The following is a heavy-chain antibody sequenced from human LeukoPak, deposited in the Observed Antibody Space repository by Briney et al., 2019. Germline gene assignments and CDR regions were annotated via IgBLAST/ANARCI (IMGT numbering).Heavy chain of an antibody. J-gene: IGHJ4*02. CDR1: GGSISSSSYY. Sequence: SETLSLTCTVSGGSISSSSYYWGWIRQPPGKGLEWIGSIYYSGSTYYNPSLKSRVTMSVDTSKNQFSLKLSSVPAADTAVYYCARDRGTWNDDGFDYWGQGTLVTVSS. D-gene: IGHD1-1*01. CDR3: ARDRGTWNDDGFDY. CDR2: IYYSGST. V-gene: IGHV4-39*07.